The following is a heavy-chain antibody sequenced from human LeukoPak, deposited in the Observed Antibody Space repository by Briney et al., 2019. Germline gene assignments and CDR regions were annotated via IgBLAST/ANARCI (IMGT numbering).Heavy chain of an antibody. CDR1: GFTFSSYG. D-gene: IGHD3-10*01. Sequence: GGSLRLSCAASGFTFSSYGMHWVRQAPGKGLEWVAVISYDGSNKYYADSVKGRFTISRDNSKNTLYLQMNSLRAEDTAVYYCAKAGSYYSYYYYGMDVWGQGTTVTVSS. CDR3: AKAGSYYSYYYYGMDV. V-gene: IGHV3-30*18. J-gene: IGHJ6*02. CDR2: ISYDGSNK.